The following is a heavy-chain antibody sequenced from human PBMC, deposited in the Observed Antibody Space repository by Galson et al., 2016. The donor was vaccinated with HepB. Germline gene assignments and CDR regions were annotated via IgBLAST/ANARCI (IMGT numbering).Heavy chain of an antibody. J-gene: IGHJ4*02. Sequence: SETLSLTCTVSGGSIGSSNYYWGWIRQPPGKGLEWIGSTYYSGSTYYTPSLKSRVSISVDTSKNPFSLKLRSVTAADTVVYYCARDSPLKDSSSSIVDYWGQGTLVAVSS. CDR2: TYYSGST. D-gene: IGHD6-6*01. V-gene: IGHV4-39*07. CDR3: ARDSPLKDSSSSIVDY. CDR1: GGSIGSSNYY.